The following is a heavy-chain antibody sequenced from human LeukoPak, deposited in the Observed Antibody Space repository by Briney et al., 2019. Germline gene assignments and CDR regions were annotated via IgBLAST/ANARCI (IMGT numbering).Heavy chain of an antibody. J-gene: IGHJ4*02. Sequence: GTSVKVSYKASGCTFPSSAVQGVRQARGQRREWIGWIVVGSGNTNYAQKFQERVTITSDMPTGTAYMELTSLRSEDTAVYYCAAGNYYDSSGYYYWGQGTLVTVPS. CDR3: AAGNYYDSSGYYY. CDR1: GCTFPSSA. V-gene: IGHV1-58*01. D-gene: IGHD3-22*01. CDR2: IVVGSGNT.